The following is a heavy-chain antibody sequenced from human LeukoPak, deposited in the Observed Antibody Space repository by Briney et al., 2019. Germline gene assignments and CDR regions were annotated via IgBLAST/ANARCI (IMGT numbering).Heavy chain of an antibody. J-gene: IGHJ3*02. CDR2: ISGSGGST. CDR1: GFTFSSYA. D-gene: IGHD3-10*01. V-gene: IGHV3-23*01. Sequence: GGSLRLSCAASGFTFSSYAMSWVRQAPGKGLEWVSAISGSGGSTYYADSVKGRFTISRDNAKNSLYLQMNSLRAEDTALYYCAKDTRSGGTARNDAFDIWGQGTMVTVSS. CDR3: AKDTRSGGTARNDAFDI.